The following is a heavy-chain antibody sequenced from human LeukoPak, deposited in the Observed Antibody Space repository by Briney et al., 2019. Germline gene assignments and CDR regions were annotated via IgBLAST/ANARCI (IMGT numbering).Heavy chain of an antibody. CDR1: GFTFSSYG. V-gene: IGHV3-33*06. Sequence: GGSLRLSCAASGFTFSSYGMHWVRHAPGKGLEWVAVIWYDGSNKYYADSVKGRFTISRDNSKNTLYLQMNSLRAEDTAVYYCAKGEEYDFYPFDYWGQGTLVTVSS. J-gene: IGHJ4*02. CDR3: AKGEEYDFYPFDY. CDR2: IWYDGSNK. D-gene: IGHD3-3*01.